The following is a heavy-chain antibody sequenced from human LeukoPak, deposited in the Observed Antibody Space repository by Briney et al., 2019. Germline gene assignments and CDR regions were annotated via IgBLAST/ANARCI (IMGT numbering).Heavy chain of an antibody. Sequence: PGGPLRLSCSASGFTFSSYSMHWVRQAPGKGLEYVSAISSNGNRAYYADSVKGRFTISRDNSKNTLYLQMSSLRAEDTAVYYCVKGSGSCWYGYWGQGTLVTVSS. V-gene: IGHV3-64D*08. J-gene: IGHJ4*02. D-gene: IGHD6-19*01. CDR3: VKGSGSCWYGY. CDR2: ISSNGNRA. CDR1: GFTFSSYS.